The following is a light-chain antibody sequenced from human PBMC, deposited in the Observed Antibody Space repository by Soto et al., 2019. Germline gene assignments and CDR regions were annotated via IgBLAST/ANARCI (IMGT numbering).Light chain of an antibody. J-gene: IGLJ2*01. CDR2: EDV. CDR1: SSDAGRYSL. CDR3: CSYAGGTSVI. Sequence: QSALTQPASVSGSPGQSLTISCTGTSSDAGRYSLVSWYQQHPGKAPKLIIYEDVERPSGVSYRFSGSKSGNTASLTISGLQTEDEADYYCCSYAGGTSVIFGGGTKLTVL. V-gene: IGLV2-23*01.